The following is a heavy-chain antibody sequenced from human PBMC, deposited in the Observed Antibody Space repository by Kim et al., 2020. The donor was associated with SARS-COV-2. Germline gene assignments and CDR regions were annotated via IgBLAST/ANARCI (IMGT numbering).Heavy chain of an antibody. CDR2: TT. V-gene: IGHV3-15*01. CDR3: TTELRPSFDY. D-gene: IGHD2-21*01. J-gene: IGHJ4*02. Sequence: TTDYAAPVKGRFTISRDDSKNTLYLQMNSLKTEDTAVYYCTTELRPSFDYWGQGTLVTVSS.